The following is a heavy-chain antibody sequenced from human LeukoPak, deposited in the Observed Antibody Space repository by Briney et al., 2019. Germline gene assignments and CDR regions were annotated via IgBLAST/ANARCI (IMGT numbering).Heavy chain of an antibody. CDR3: ARSHDYGDYEFDP. CDR1: GGSISSSSYY. Sequence: SETLSLTCTVSGGSISSSSYYWGWIRQPPGKGLEWIGYIYYSGSTNYNPSLKSRVTISVDTSKNQFSLKLSSVTAADTAVYYCARSHDYGDYEFDPWGQGTLVTVSS. D-gene: IGHD4-17*01. J-gene: IGHJ5*02. V-gene: IGHV4-61*05. CDR2: IYYSGST.